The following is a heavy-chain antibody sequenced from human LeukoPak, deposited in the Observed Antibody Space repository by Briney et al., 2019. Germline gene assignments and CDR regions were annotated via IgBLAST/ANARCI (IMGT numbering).Heavy chain of an antibody. CDR1: GGSISSYY. CDR3: ARSGSYLPSFDY. J-gene: IGHJ4*02. CDR2: IYYSGST. Sequence: PSETLSLTCTVFGGSISSYYWSWIRQPPGKGLEWIGYIYYSGSTNYNPSLKSRVTISVDTSKNQFSLKLSSVTAADTAVYYCARSGSYLPSFDYWGQGTLVTVSS. V-gene: IGHV4-59*01. D-gene: IGHD3-10*01.